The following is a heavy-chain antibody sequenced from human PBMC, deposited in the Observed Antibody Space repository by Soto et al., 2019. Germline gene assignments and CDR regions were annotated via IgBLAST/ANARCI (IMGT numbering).Heavy chain of an antibody. D-gene: IGHD3-10*01. V-gene: IGHV1-18*01. J-gene: IGHJ5*02. CDR1: GYTFTSYG. CDR3: ARGSQLLWFGELLSPNVWFDP. CDR2: ISAYNGNT. Sequence: ASVKVSCKASGYTFTSYGISWVRQAPGQGLEWMGWISAYNGNTNYAQKLQGRVTMTTDTSTSTAYMELRSLRSDDTAVYYCARGSQLLWFGELLSPNVWFDPWGQGTLVTVSS.